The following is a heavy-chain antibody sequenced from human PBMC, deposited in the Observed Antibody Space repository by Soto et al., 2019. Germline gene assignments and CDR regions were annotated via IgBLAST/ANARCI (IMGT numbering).Heavy chain of an antibody. Sequence: QVQLVESGGGLVKPGGSLRLSCAASGFTFSDYYMSWIRQAPGRGLEWISYISNSGSSTYYADSVKGRFTISRDNAKNSLYRQMNSLRAEDTAVYYCARQPGIAAAGLGYWGQGTLVTVSS. CDR1: GFTFSDYY. D-gene: IGHD6-13*01. CDR2: ISNSGSST. J-gene: IGHJ4*01. V-gene: IGHV3-11*01. CDR3: ARQPGIAAAGLGY.